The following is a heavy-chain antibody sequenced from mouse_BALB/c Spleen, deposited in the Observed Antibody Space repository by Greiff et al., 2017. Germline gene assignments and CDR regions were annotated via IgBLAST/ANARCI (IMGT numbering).Heavy chain of an antibody. CDR1: GYTFTSYW. Sequence: QVQLQQPGAELVKPGAPVKLSCKASGYTFTSYWMNWVKQRPGRGLEWIGRIDPSDSETHYNQKFKDKATLTVDKSSSTAYIQLSSLTSEDSAVYYCARGDDGYLFDYWGQGTTLTVSS. J-gene: IGHJ2*01. V-gene: IGHV1-69*02. D-gene: IGHD2-3*01. CDR2: IDPSDSET. CDR3: ARGDDGYLFDY.